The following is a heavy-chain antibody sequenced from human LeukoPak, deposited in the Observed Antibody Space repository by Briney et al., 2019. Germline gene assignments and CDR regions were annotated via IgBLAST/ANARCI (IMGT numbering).Heavy chain of an antibody. CDR2: IHQSGST. CDR3: AIYVVTAMSNWFDP. Sequence: PSETLSLTCAVFGGSFSGYYWSWIRQTPGKGLEWIGEIHQSGSTNYNPSLKGRVTISADTSQNQFSLKLSSVTAADTAVYYCAIYVVTAMSNWFDPWGQGTLVTVSS. D-gene: IGHD2-21*02. CDR1: GGSFSGYY. V-gene: IGHV4-34*01. J-gene: IGHJ5*02.